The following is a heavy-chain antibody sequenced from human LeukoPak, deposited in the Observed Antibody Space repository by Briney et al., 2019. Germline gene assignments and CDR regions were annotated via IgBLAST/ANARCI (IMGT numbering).Heavy chain of an antibody. CDR1: GFTFSSYS. CDR2: ISSSSSYI. CDR3: ARDIAVAGMDV. D-gene: IGHD6-19*01. Sequence: GGSLRLSCAASGFTFSSYSMNWVRQAPGKGLEWVSSISSSSSYIYYADSVKGRFTISRDNAKNSLYLQMNSLRAEDTAVYYCARDIAVAGMDVWGQGTTVTVSS. J-gene: IGHJ6*02. V-gene: IGHV3-21*01.